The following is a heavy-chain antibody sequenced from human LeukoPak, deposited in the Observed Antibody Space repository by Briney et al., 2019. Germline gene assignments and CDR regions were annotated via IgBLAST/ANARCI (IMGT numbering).Heavy chain of an antibody. CDR3: SRGYGTGTPDARDI. D-gene: IGHD1-1*01. V-gene: IGHV3-72*01. J-gene: IGHJ3*02. CDR2: IRNKARSYTT. Sequence: GGSLRLSCAASGFTFSNHFMDWVRQAPGEGLEWVGRIRNKARSYTTEYAASVKGRFTISRDDSKNSLWLQMNSLKTEDTAVYYCSRGYGTGTPDARDIWGQGTKVTVSS. CDR1: GFTFSNHF.